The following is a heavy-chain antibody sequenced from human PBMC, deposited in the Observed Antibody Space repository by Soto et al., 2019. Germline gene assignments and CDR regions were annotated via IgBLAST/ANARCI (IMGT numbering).Heavy chain of an antibody. CDR1: GITCILRS. J-gene: IGHJ4*02. Sequence: WRSXSLSCVASGITCILRSMSWFRNAPGEGLECVSSITDSCGDSKYADSVSGRFTISRYNSKNTLYLHMRSLRAEDSAVYSCERGSTDSYEGSRICELRGRGPLVTLSS. V-gene: IGHV3-23*01. CDR3: ERGSTDSYEGSRICEL. CDR2: ITDSCGDS. D-gene: IGHD3-10*01.